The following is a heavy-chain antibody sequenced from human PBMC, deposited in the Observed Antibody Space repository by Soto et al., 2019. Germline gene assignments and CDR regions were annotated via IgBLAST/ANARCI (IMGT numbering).Heavy chain of an antibody. D-gene: IGHD6-13*01. CDR2: IFYAGST. V-gene: IGHV4-39*01. CDR1: GGSISSSRSY. J-gene: IGHJ5*02. CDR3: ARQAAAPGIDLWFDP. Sequence: QLQLQESGPGLVKPSETLSLTCNVSGGSISSSRSYWAWFRQPPGKELEWIANIFYAGSTYFNPSLKSRATASVDTSKNQFSLKLDSVTAADTAVYYCARQAAAPGIDLWFDPWGQGTLVTVSS.